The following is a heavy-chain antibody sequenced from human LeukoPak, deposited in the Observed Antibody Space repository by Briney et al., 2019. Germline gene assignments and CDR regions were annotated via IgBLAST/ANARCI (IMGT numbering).Heavy chain of an antibody. Sequence: SVKVSCKASGGTFSSYAISWVRQAPGQGLEWMGGIIPIFGTANYAQKFQGRVTITTDETTSTAYMELSSLRSEDTAVYYCARSSPTISRLAGPFDYWGQGTLVTVSS. D-gene: IGHD6-25*01. CDR1: GGTFSSYA. CDR3: ARSSPTISRLAGPFDY. V-gene: IGHV1-69*05. CDR2: IIPIFGTA. J-gene: IGHJ4*02.